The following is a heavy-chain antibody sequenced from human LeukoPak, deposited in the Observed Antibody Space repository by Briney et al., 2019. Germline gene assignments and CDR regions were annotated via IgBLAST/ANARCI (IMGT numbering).Heavy chain of an antibody. CDR2: IYHSGST. D-gene: IGHD4-17*01. CDR3: ASLDYGDLARA. Sequence: SETLSLTCGVSGGSISTSNWWSWVRQAPGKGLEWIGEIYHSGSTNYNPSLKSRVIISVDKSKNQFSLKLSSVTAADTAVYYCASLDYGDLARAWGQGTLVTVSS. V-gene: IGHV4-4*02. CDR1: GGSISTSNW. J-gene: IGHJ5*02.